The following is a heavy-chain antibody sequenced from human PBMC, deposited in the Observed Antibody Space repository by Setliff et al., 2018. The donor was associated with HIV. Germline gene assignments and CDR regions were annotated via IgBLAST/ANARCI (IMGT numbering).Heavy chain of an antibody. CDR2: AYQNGNT. Sequence: PSETLSLTCAVSGYSINRGYYWGWIRQPPGKGLEWIGSAYQNGNTYYNPSLRSRVTISVDTSKNQLSLHLTTLTAADTALYYCARDRVITGSFDSWSQGTLVTVSS. D-gene: IGHD1-20*01. CDR3: ARDRVITGSFDS. J-gene: IGHJ4*02. CDR1: GYSINRGYY. V-gene: IGHV4-38-2*02.